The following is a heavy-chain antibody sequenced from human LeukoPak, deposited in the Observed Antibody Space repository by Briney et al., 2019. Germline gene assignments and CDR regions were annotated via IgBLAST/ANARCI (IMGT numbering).Heavy chain of an antibody. CDR1: GFTFSSFW. Sequence: GGSLRLSCAASGFTFSSFWMSWIRQAPGKGLEWVANIKEDGRGKYYVDSVKGRFTISRDNAKNSRYLQMNNLRAEDTAMYYCVRFMRGTIGGDHWGRGTLVTVSA. CDR3: VRFMRGTIGGDH. D-gene: IGHD3-16*01. J-gene: IGHJ4*02. V-gene: IGHV3-7*01. CDR2: IKEDGRGK.